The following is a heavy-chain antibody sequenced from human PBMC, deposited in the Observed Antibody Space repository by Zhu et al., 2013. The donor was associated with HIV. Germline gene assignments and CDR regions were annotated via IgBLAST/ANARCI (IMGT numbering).Heavy chain of an antibody. CDR3: ARAEEAYGDYMGSDYFDY. D-gene: IGHD4-17*01. CDR2: ISAYNGNT. Sequence: VQLVQSGAEVKKPGASVKVSCKASGYPFSSYGISWVRQAPGQGLEWMGWISAYNGNTDYRQKFQGRVTMTRDTSTSTAYMEVRSLRSDDTAVYYCARAEEAYGDYMGSDYFDYWGQGTLVTVSS. J-gene: IGHJ4*02. V-gene: IGHV1-18*01. CDR1: GYPFSSYG.